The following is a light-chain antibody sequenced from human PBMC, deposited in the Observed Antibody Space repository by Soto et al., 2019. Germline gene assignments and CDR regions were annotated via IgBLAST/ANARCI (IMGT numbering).Light chain of an antibody. CDR2: EVS. CDR3: TSYASSSPLVV. Sequence: QSALTQPASVSGSPGQSITISCTGTSSDIGGYDYVSWYQQHPGKAPKLWIYEVSDRPSGVSNRFSGSKSDNTASLTISGLQADDEADYFCTSYASSSPLVVFGGGTKLTVL. CDR1: SSDIGGYDY. V-gene: IGLV2-14*01. J-gene: IGLJ3*02.